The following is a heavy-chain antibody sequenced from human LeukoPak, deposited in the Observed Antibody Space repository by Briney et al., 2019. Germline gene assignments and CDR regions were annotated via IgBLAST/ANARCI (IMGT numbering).Heavy chain of an antibody. D-gene: IGHD3-22*01. V-gene: IGHV1-18*01. CDR3: AREGSDYYDSSGYGPFDY. Sequence: ASVKVSCKASGYTFTSYGISWLRQAPGQGLEWMGWISAYNGNTNYAQKLQGRVTMTTDTSTSTAYMELSSLRSEDTAVYYCAREGSDYYDSSGYGPFDYWGQGTLVTVSS. J-gene: IGHJ4*02. CDR1: GYTFTSYG. CDR2: ISAYNGNT.